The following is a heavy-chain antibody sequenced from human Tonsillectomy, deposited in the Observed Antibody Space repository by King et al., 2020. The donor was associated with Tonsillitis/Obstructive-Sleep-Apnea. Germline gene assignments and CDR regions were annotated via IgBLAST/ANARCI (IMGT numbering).Heavy chain of an antibody. CDR3: AREDCANGVCYFTY. CDR2: ISYSGST. Sequence: VPLQESGPGLVKPSETLSLTCTVSGGSISNYYWSWLRQPPGKGLEWIGYISYSGSTNYNPSLKSRVTISVDTSKNQFSLKLTSVTAADTAVYYCAREDCANGVCYFTYWGQGTLVTVSS. V-gene: IGHV4-59*01. CDR1: GGSISNYY. J-gene: IGHJ4*02. D-gene: IGHD2-8*01.